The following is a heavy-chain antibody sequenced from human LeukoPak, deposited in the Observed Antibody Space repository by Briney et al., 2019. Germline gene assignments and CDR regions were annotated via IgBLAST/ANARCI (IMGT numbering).Heavy chain of an antibody. CDR1: GYTLTSNG. D-gene: IGHD3-9*01. V-gene: IGHV1-18*04. J-gene: IGHJ4*02. CDR2: ISAYKGNT. CDR3: ARWRGADVLRYFDYEMEPAAPSGHFDH. Sequence: GASMKVSCKASGYTLTSNGISWVRQAPGQGLEWMGWISAYKGNTNYAQKFQGRVTMTTDTSTSTAYMELRSLRSDHTAVYYCARWRGADVLRYFDYEMEPAAPSGHFDHWGQGTLVTVSS.